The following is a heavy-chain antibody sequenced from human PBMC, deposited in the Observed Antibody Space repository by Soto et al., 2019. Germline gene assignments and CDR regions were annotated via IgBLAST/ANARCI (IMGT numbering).Heavy chain of an antibody. V-gene: IGHV4-4*02. CDR3: ASWFGYSYAFNY. Sequence: QVQLRESGPGLVKPSGTLSLTCAVSGDSISSNNWWSWVRQPPGKGLEWIGEIYLSGSTHYNPSLKSRVTISVDTSKNQFSLRLRSVTAADTAVYYCASWFGYSYAFNYWGQGTLVTVSS. J-gene: IGHJ4*02. CDR1: GDSISSNNW. D-gene: IGHD5-18*01. CDR2: IYLSGST.